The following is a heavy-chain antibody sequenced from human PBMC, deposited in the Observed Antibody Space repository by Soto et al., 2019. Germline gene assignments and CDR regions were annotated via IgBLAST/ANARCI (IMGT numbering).Heavy chain of an antibody. CDR3: AKGNIVATTNH. CDR1: GFTFSSYG. V-gene: IGHV3-30*18. Sequence: GGSLRLSCAASGFTFSSYGMHWVRQAPGKGLEWVAVISYDGSNKYYADSVKGRFTISRDNSKNTLYLQMNSLRAEDTAVYYCAKGNIVATTNHCGQGTLVTVSS. J-gene: IGHJ4*02. D-gene: IGHD5-12*01. CDR2: ISYDGSNK.